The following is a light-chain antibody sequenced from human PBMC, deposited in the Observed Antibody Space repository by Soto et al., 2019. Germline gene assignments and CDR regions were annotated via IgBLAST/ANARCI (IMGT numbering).Light chain of an antibody. CDR2: KAS. Sequence: DIQLTQSPPTLSASVGDRITISCRASQTIGGRLAWYQQRPGKAPRLLIYKASVLETGVPSRFSGSALSETEFTLTISSLQSDDFATYYCQHYNIYSTFGPGTKVDI. J-gene: IGKJ3*01. V-gene: IGKV1-5*03. CDR1: QTIGGR. CDR3: QHYNIYST.